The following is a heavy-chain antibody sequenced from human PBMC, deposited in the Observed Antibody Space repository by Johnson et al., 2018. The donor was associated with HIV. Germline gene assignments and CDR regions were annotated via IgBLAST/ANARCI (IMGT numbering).Heavy chain of an antibody. V-gene: IGHV3-30*03. D-gene: IGHD3-22*01. Sequence: QVQLVESGGGVVQTGTSLRLSCAASGFTFNTYGMHWVRQAPGKGLEWVALMSHDGSNKYYADSVKGRFTLSRDNSKDTLYLQMNSLRAEDTAVYYCARDPSYDMAHTDGFDIWGQGTMVTVSS. J-gene: IGHJ3*02. CDR2: MSHDGSNK. CDR3: ARDPSYDMAHTDGFDI. CDR1: GFTFNTYG.